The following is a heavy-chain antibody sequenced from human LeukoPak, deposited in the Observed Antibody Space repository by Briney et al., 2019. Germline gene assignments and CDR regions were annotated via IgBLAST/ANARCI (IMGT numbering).Heavy chain of an antibody. CDR2: INPNSGGT. J-gene: IGHJ4*02. Sequence: ASVKVSCKASGYTFTGYYMHWVRQAPGQGLEWMGWINPNSGGTNYAQKFQGRVTMTEDTSTDTAYMELISLRSEDTAVYYCVEMATMKWGQGTLVIVSS. CDR3: VEMATMK. V-gene: IGHV1-2*02. CDR1: GYTFTGYY. D-gene: IGHD5-24*01.